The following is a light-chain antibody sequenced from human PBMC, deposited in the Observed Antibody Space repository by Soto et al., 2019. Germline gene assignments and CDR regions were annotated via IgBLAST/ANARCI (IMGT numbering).Light chain of an antibody. CDR3: QQYNNWWT. CDR1: QSVSSN. Sequence: EIVMTQSPATLSVSPGERATLSCRASQSVSSNLAWYQQKPGQAPRLLIYGASTRATGIPARFSGSGSGTEFTLTISSLQSEDFAVDDCQQYNNWWTFGQGTKVDIK. CDR2: GAS. V-gene: IGKV3-15*01. J-gene: IGKJ1*01.